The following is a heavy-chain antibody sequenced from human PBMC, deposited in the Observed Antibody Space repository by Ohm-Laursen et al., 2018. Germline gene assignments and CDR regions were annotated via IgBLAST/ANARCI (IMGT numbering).Heavy chain of an antibody. J-gene: IGHJ5*02. Sequence: ASVKVSCKASGYIFTAYYIQWVRQAPGQGLEWMGWISAYNGNTNYAQKLQGRVTMTTDTSTSTAYMELRSLRSDDTAVYYCARDGSSSWYSYWFDPWGQGTLVTISS. CDR2: ISAYNGNT. V-gene: IGHV1-18*04. CDR3: ARDGSSSWYSYWFDP. D-gene: IGHD6-13*01. CDR1: GYIFTAYY.